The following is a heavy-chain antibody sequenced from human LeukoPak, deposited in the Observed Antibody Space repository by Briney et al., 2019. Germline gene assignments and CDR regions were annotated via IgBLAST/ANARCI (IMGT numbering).Heavy chain of an antibody. D-gene: IGHD3-10*01. Sequence: SETLSLTCTVSGGSISSGDYYWSWIRQPPGKGLEWIGYIYYSGSTYYNPSLKSRVTISVDPSKNQFSLKLSSVTAADTAVYYCARDVLREDHYPFFDYWGQGTLVTVSS. CDR2: IYYSGST. CDR1: GGSISSGDYY. V-gene: IGHV4-30-4*01. CDR3: ARDVLREDHYPFFDY. J-gene: IGHJ4*02.